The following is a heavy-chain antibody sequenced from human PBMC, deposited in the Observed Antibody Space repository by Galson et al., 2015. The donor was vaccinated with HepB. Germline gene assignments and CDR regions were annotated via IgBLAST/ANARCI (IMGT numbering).Heavy chain of an antibody. CDR2: IKQDGSEK. V-gene: IGHV3-7*04. D-gene: IGHD6-19*01. Sequence: SLRLSCAASGFTFTSHWMTWVRQAPGKGLEWVANIKQDGSEKYYADSVKGRFTISRDNAKNSLYLQMNSLRVEDTAVYYCARGPHIAVTGKKRLDFWGQGTLVTVSS. CDR3: ARGPHIAVTGKKRLDF. CDR1: GFTFTSHW. J-gene: IGHJ4*02.